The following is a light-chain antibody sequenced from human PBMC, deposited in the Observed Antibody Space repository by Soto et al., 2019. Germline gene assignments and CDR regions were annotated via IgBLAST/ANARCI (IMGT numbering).Light chain of an antibody. CDR3: SSYTGSVVV. Sequence: QSALTQPASVSESPGQSITISCTGTSSDVGFYNYVSWYQHHPGKAPKLLIYDVSSRPSGVSDRFSASKSANTASLTISGLQPEDEAYYYCSSYTGSVVVFGGGTKLTVL. CDR1: SSDVGFYNY. V-gene: IGLV2-14*03. J-gene: IGLJ2*01. CDR2: DVS.